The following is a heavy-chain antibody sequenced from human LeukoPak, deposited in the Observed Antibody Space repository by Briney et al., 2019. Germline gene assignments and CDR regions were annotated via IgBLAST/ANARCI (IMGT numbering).Heavy chain of an antibody. V-gene: IGHV3-49*03. D-gene: IGHD3-10*01. Sequence: GGSLRLSCTASGFTFGDYAMSWFRQAPGKGLEWVGFIRSKAYGGTTEYAASVKGRFTISRDDSKSIAYLQMNSLKTEDTAVYYCTSPCATMVRGAIITEGRNDAFDIWGQGTMVTVSS. J-gene: IGHJ3*02. CDR1: GFTFGDYA. CDR3: TSPCATMVRGAIITEGRNDAFDI. CDR2: IRSKAYGGTT.